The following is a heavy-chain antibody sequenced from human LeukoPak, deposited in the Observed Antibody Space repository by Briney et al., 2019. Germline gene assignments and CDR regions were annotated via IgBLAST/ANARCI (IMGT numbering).Heavy chain of an antibody. V-gene: IGHV4-38-2*02. CDR2: IHYSGST. J-gene: IGHJ4*02. D-gene: IGHD2-15*01. CDR3: ARPVAYCSGGSCYPAEIDY. CDR1: GYSISSGYY. Sequence: SEPLSLTCTVSGYSISSGYYWGWLRQPPGKGLEWLGSIHYSGSTYYNPSLKSRVTISVDTSKNQFPLKLSSVTAADTAVYYCARPVAYCSGGSCYPAEIDYWGQGTLVTVSS.